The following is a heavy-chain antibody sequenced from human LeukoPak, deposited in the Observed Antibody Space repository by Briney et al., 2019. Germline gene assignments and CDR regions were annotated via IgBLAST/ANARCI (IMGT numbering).Heavy chain of an antibody. CDR1: GYTFTGYY. CDR2: INPNSGGT. CDR3: AREGDSSSSAGYDYYYYYGMDV. J-gene: IGHJ6*02. Sequence: RASVNVSCNASGYTFTGYYLHWVRQPPGQGLEWMGWINPNSGGTNYAQEFQGRVTMTRDTSISTAYMELSRLRSDDTAVYYCAREGDSSSSAGYDYYYYYGMDVWGQGTTVTVSS. V-gene: IGHV1-2*02. D-gene: IGHD6-6*01.